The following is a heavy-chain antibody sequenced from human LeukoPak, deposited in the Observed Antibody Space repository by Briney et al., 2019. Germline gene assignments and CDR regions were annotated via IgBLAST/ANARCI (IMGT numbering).Heavy chain of an antibody. CDR3: ARGGRYSSSWHFDY. D-gene: IGHD6-13*01. CDR2: INGYNGNT. CDR1: GCTFTSYG. Sequence: GASVKVSCKSSGCTFTSYGITWVRQAPGQGLEWMGWINGYNGNTNYAQKLQGRVTMTTDTSTSTAYMELRSLKSDDTAVYYCARGGRYSSSWHFDYWGQGTLVTVSS. J-gene: IGHJ4*02. V-gene: IGHV1-18*01.